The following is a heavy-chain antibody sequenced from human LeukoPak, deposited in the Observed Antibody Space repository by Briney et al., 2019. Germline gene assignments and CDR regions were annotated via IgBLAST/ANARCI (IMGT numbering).Heavy chain of an antibody. D-gene: IGHD5-12*01. J-gene: IGHJ5*02. Sequence: SGTLSLTCAVSGGSISSSNWWSWVRQPPGKGLEWIGEIYHSGSTNYNPSLKSRVTISVDTSKNQFSLKLSSVTAADTAVYYCARLFYSGYGQFDPWGQGTLVTVSS. CDR2: IYHSGST. CDR1: GGSISSSNW. CDR3: ARLFYSGYGQFDP. V-gene: IGHV4-4*02.